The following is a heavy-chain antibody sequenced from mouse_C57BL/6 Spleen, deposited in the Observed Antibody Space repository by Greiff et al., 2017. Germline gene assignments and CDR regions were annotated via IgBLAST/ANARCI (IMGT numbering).Heavy chain of an antibody. J-gene: IGHJ2*01. CDR3: ARSEDGDGKDY. Sequence: QVQLQQPGAELVMPGASVKLSCKASGYTFTSYWMHWVKQRPGQGLEWIGEIDPSDSYTNYNQKFKGKSTLTVDKSSSTAYMQLSSLTSEDSAVYYCARSEDGDGKDYWGQGTTLTVSS. D-gene: IGHD2-1*01. V-gene: IGHV1-69*01. CDR1: GYTFTSYW. CDR2: IDPSDSYT.